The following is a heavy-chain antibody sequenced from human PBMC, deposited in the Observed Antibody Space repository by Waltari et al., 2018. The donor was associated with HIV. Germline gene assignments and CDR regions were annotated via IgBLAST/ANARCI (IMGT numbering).Heavy chain of an antibody. V-gene: IGHV2-5*01. D-gene: IGHD4-17*01. J-gene: IGHJ4*02. Sequence: QITLKESGPTLVKPTPPLTLTCTFSGFSLSTSGVGVGWIRQPPGKALEWLATIYWNDGKRDSPTLKNRLTITKDTAKNQVVLSMTNMDPVDTATYYCAREPHDYGALFDYWGQGALVSVSS. CDR1: GFSLSTSGVG. CDR2: IYWNDGK. CDR3: AREPHDYGALFDY.